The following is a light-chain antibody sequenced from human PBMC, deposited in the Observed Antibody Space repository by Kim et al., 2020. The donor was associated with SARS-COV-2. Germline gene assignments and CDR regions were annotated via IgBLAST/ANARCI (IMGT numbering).Light chain of an antibody. CDR1: SGYSNYK. Sequence: QPVLTQPPSASASLGASVTLTCTLSSGYSNYKVDWYQQRPGKGPRFVMRVGTGGIVGSKGDGIPDRFSVLGSGLNRYLTINNIQEEDESDYHCGAEHDNGNNFNVVFGGGTKLTVL. V-gene: IGLV9-49*01. CDR3: GAEHDNGNNFNVV. J-gene: IGLJ2*01. CDR2: VGTGGIVG.